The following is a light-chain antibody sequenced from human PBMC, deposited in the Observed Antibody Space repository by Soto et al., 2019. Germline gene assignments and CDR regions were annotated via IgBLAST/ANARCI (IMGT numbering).Light chain of an antibody. CDR3: CSYAGNSNFV. CDR1: SGDVGTYNL. CDR2: EGI. Sequence: ALTQPASVSGSPGQSITISCTGTSGDVGTYNLVSWYQQHPGKAPKLIIYEGIKRPSGVSNRFSGSKSGNTASLTISGLQAEDESDYYCCSYAGNSNFVFGTGTKVTVL. J-gene: IGLJ1*01. V-gene: IGLV2-23*01.